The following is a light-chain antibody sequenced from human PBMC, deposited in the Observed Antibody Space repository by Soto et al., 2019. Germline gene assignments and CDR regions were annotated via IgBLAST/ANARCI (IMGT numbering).Light chain of an antibody. J-gene: IGKJ5*01. Sequence: EIVLTQSPGTLSLSPGERATLSCRAIQRVSSSYLAWYQQKPGQAPRLLSYGASSRATGIPDRFSGSGYGTDSTHTFCSVEPKDFAVYYCQHYGSSPITLGIGTRHEIK. CDR2: GAS. CDR3: QHYGSSPIT. V-gene: IGKV3-20*01. CDR1: QRVSSSY.